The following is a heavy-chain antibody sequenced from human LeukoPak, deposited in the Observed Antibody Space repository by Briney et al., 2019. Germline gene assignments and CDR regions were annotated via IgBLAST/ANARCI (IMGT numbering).Heavy chain of an antibody. Sequence: GESLKISCKGSGYSFTSYWISWVRQMPGKGLEWMGIIYPGDSDTRYSPSFQGQVTISADKSISTAYLQWSSLKASDTAMYYCASIYCSSTSCQAKDAFDIWGQGTMVTVSS. D-gene: IGHD2-2*01. V-gene: IGHV5-51*01. CDR1: GYSFTSYW. CDR3: ASIYCSSTSCQAKDAFDI. CDR2: IYPGDSDT. J-gene: IGHJ3*02.